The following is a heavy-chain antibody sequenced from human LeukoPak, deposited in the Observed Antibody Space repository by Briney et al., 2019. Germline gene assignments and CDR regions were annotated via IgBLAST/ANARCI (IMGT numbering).Heavy chain of an antibody. V-gene: IGHV4-59*01. CDR2: IYYSGST. J-gene: IGHJ2*01. CDR1: GGSISSYY. CDR3: ARENIVVVPAAIIRNWYFDL. Sequence: SETLSLTCTVSGGSISSYYWSWIRQPPGKGLEWFGYIYYSGSTSYNPSLKSRVTISVDTSKNQFSLKLSSVTAADTAVYYCARENIVVVPAAIIRNWYFDLWGRGTLVTVSS. D-gene: IGHD2-2*02.